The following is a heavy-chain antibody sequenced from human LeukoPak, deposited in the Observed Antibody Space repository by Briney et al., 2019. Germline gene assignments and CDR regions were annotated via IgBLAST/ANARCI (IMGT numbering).Heavy chain of an antibody. CDR1: GYTFSSYG. V-gene: IGHV1-18*01. CDR3: ARDIIEYSRSSASGY. Sequence: ASVKVSCKASGYTFSSYGISWVRKAPGQGLEWMGWISAYNGNTNYAQKFQGRVTMTTDTSTSTAYMELRSLRSDDTAVYYCARDIIEYSRSSASGYWGQGTLVTVSS. CDR2: ISAYNGNT. D-gene: IGHD6-6*01. J-gene: IGHJ4*02.